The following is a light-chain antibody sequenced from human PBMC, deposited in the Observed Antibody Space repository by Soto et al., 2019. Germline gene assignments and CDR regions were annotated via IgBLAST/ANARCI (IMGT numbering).Light chain of an antibody. CDR2: DAS. V-gene: IGKV1-5*01. CDR1: QTIDSW. CDR3: QQYNRLIT. Sequence: DIQMTQSPSILSASVGDTVTITCRASQTIDSWSAWYQQKPGKAPKLLIYDASSLESGVSSRFSGSGYGAEFTLMISNLQPDDFATYYCQQYNRLITFGQGTRLEIK. J-gene: IGKJ5*01.